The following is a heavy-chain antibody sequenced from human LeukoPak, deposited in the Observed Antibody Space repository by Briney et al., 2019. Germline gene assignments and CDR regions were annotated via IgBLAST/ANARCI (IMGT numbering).Heavy chain of an antibody. CDR1: GGSISGYY. D-gene: IGHD3-16*01. CDR3: VRHPWRMGSRDYNFDD. Sequence: PSETLSLTCTVPGGSISGYYWSWIRQPPGKGLEWIGHIYYSGSTNYNPSLKSRVTISVDTSKNQFSLKMTSVTAADTAVYYCVRHPWRMGSRDYNFDDWGQGTLVTVSS. V-gene: IGHV4-59*08. J-gene: IGHJ4*02. CDR2: IYYSGST.